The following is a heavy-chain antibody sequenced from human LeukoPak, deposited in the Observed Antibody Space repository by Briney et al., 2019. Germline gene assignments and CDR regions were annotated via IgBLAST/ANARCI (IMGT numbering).Heavy chain of an antibody. V-gene: IGHV4-38-2*02. J-gene: IGHJ5*02. D-gene: IGHD3-16*01. CDR2: IYHSGRT. CDR1: GYSISSGYY. CDR3: ARTPKIYVWGRSWFDP. Sequence: SETLSLTCTVSGYSISSGYYWGWIRQPPGKGLEWIGSIYHSGRTFYNPSLKSRATISVDTSKNQFSLKLSSVTAADTAVYYCARTPKIYVWGRSWFDPWGQGTLVTVSS.